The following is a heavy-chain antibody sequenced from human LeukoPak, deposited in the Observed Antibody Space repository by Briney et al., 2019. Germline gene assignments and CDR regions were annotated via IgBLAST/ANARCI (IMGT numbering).Heavy chain of an antibody. V-gene: IGHV3-48*04. CDR2: ISGSGATI. CDR1: GFTFSSYS. J-gene: IGHJ4*02. D-gene: IGHD5-18*01. CDR3: SRLRGYSYGYGDY. Sequence: GGSLRLSCAASGFTFSSYSMNWVRQAPGKGLEWVSYISGSGATIDHAASVKGRFTISRDNAKNSLYLQMNSLRAEDTAVYYCSRLRGYSYGYGDYWGQGTLVTVSS.